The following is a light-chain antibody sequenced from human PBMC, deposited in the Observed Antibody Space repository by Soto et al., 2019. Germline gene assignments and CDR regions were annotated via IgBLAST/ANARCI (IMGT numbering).Light chain of an antibody. J-gene: IGLJ2*01. V-gene: IGLV1-44*01. CDR1: SSNIGSNT. CDR3: AAWDDSLNGVV. CDR2: SNN. Sequence: LTQPPSASGTPGQRVTISCSGSSSNIGSNTVNWYQQLPGTAPKLLIYSNNQRPSGVPDRFSGSKSGTSASLAISGLQSEDEADYYCAAWDDSLNGVVFGGGTKVTVL.